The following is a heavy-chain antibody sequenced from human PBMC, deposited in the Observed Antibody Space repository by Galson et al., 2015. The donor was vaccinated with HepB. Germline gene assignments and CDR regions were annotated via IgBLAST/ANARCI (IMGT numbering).Heavy chain of an antibody. V-gene: IGHV3-74*01. Sequence: SLRLSCAASGFTFSRYWMHWVRQSPGKGLEWVSRIKSDGSITNYADSVKGRFTISRDNAKNTLDLQMNSLRAEHTAVYYCAREDLGDWYFDLWGRGTLVTVSS. CDR2: IKSDGSIT. CDR3: AREDLGDWYFDL. J-gene: IGHJ2*01. CDR1: GFTFSRYW. D-gene: IGHD3-16*01.